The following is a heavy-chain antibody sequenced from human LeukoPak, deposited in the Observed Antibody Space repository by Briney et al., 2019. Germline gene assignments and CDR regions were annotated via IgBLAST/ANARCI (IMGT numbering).Heavy chain of an antibody. D-gene: IGHD3-10*02. CDR1: GYTFTGYY. V-gene: IGHV1-2*02. CDR3: ARESVFGELVPRDLYPDYYYYGMDV. Sequence: ASVKVSCKASGYTFTGYYMHWVRQAPGQGLEWMGWINPNNGGAKYAQKFQGRVTMTRDTSISTAYMELSRLRSDDTAVYYCARESVFGELVPRDLYPDYYYYGMDVWGQGTTVTVSS. CDR2: INPNNGGA. J-gene: IGHJ6*02.